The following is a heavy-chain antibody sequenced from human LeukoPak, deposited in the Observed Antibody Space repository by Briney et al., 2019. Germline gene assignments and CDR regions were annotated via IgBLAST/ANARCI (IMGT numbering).Heavy chain of an antibody. Sequence: GGSLRLSCAASGFTFSSYGMHWVRQAPGKGLEWVAFVRYDGSNKYYADSVKGRFTISRDNSKNTLYLQMSSLRAEDAAVYYCAKGPGYCSSTNCYYFDYWGQGTLVTVSS. J-gene: IGHJ4*02. V-gene: IGHV3-30*02. CDR1: GFTFSSYG. CDR2: VRYDGSNK. D-gene: IGHD2-2*01. CDR3: AKGPGYCSSTNCYYFDY.